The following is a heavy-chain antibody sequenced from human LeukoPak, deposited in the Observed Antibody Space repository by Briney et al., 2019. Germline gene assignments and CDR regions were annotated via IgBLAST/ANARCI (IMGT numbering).Heavy chain of an antibody. J-gene: IGHJ4*02. CDR2: ISYDGSNK. CDR1: GFTFSSYA. Sequence: GRSLRLSCAASGFTFSSYAMHWVRQAPGKGLEWVAVISYDGSNKYYADSVKGRFTISRDNAENSLYLQMNNLRADDTAVYYCARDRSGSYPYYFDYWGQGTVVTVSS. CDR3: ARDRSGSYPYYFDY. V-gene: IGHV3-30-3*01. D-gene: IGHD1-26*01.